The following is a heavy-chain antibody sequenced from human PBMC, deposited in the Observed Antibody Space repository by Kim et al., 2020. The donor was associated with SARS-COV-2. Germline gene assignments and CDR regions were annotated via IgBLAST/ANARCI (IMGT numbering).Heavy chain of an antibody. Sequence: GGSLRLSCAASGFTFSNYGMHWVRQAPGKGLEWVAHTSYDESNKYYADSVEGRFTISRDNSKNTLYLQMNTLGVDDTAVYYCAREGSSGSFPDSWGQGTRVTVSS. CDR2: TSYDESNK. V-gene: IGHV3-30*03. CDR1: GFTFSNYG. CDR3: AREGSSGSFPDS. J-gene: IGHJ4*02. D-gene: IGHD3-10*01.